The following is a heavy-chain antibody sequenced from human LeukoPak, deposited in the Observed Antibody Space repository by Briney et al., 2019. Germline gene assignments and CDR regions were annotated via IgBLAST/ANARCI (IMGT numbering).Heavy chain of an antibody. CDR1: GFTFSSYA. CDR3: ANSSPPPWAPFDY. CDR2: ISYDGSNK. D-gene: IGHD2-2*01. J-gene: IGHJ4*02. Sequence: GGSLRLSCAASGFTFSSYAMHWVRQAPGKGLEWVAVISYDGSNKYYADSVKGRFTLSRDNSKNTVYLQMNSLRPEDTAVYYCANSSPPPWAPFDYWGQGTLVTVSS. V-gene: IGHV3-30-3*01.